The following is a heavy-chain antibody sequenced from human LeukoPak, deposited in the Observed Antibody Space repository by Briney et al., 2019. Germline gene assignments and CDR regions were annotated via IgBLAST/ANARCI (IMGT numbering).Heavy chain of an antibody. J-gene: IGHJ4*02. CDR3: AREGGFSIFDY. V-gene: IGHV4-34*01. Sequence: SATLSLTCAVYGGSFSGYYWSWIRQPPGKGLEWIGEINHSGSTNYNPSLKSRVTISVDTSKNQFSLKLSSVTAADTAVYYCAREGGFSIFDYWGQGTLVTVSS. CDR2: INHSGST. D-gene: IGHD5-12*01. CDR1: GGSFSGYY.